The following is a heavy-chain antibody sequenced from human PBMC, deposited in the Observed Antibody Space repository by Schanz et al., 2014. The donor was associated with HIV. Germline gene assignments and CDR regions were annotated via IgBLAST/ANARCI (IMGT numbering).Heavy chain of an antibody. CDR1: GYTFSDYY. V-gene: IGHV1-69*01. Sequence: QVQLVQSGAEVKKPGSSVKVSCKASGYTFSDYYIHWVRQAPGQGLEWMGGIVPVLAVANYAQKFQGRVTITADESTSTGYMEMNRLVSEDTGLYYCARGAAARHNSYYYDLDVWGQGTTVIVSS. CDR2: IVPVLAVA. J-gene: IGHJ6*02. D-gene: IGHD6-6*01. CDR3: ARGAAARHNSYYYDLDV.